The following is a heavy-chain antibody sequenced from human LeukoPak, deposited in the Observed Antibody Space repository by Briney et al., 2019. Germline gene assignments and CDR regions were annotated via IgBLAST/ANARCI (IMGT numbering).Heavy chain of an antibody. J-gene: IGHJ4*02. D-gene: IGHD3-10*01. CDR1: GYTFTGYY. V-gene: IGHV1-2*02. CDR3: ARESEAYYYGSGSYYYDY. CDR2: INPNSGGT. Sequence: ASVKVSCKASGYTFTGYYMHWVRQAPGQGLEWMGWINPNSGGTNYAQKFQGRVTMTRDTSISTAYMELSRLRSDDTAVYYCARESEAYYYGSGSYYYDYWGQGTLVTVSS.